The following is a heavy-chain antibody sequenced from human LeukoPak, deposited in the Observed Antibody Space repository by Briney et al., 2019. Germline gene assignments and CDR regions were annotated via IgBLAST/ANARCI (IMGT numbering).Heavy chain of an antibody. CDR1: GFTFSNYA. CDR3: AKDWGRIVVVVAATPGWFDP. J-gene: IGHJ5*02. Sequence: PGRSLRLSCAASGFTFSNYAMHWVRQAPGKGLEWVAVISYDGSNKYYADSVKGRFTISRDNSKNTLYLQMNSLRAEDTAVYYCAKDWGRIVVVVAATPGWFDPWGQGTLVTVSS. D-gene: IGHD2-15*01. V-gene: IGHV3-30*04. CDR2: ISYDGSNK.